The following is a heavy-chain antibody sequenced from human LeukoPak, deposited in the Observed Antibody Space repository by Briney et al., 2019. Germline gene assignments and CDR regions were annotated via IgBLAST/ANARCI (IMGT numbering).Heavy chain of an antibody. CDR1: GYTLTSYG. J-gene: IGHJ3*02. D-gene: IGHD6-19*01. Sequence: GASVKVSCKASGYTLTSYGISWVRQAPGQGLEWMGWISAYNGNTNYAQKLQGRVTMTTDTSTSTAYMELRSLRSDDTAVYYCARQYSSGWYMSAFDIWGQGTMVTVSS. CDR2: ISAYNGNT. V-gene: IGHV1-18*01. CDR3: ARQYSSGWYMSAFDI.